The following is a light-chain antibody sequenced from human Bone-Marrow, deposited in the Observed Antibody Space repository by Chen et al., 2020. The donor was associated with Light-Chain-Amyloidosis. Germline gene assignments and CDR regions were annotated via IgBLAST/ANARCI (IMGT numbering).Light chain of an antibody. CDR1: QSVNSN. CDR3: QQYNNWPLT. V-gene: IGKV3-15*01. Sequence: KVMTQPPATPSESLGESATLSCLASQSVNSNLAWYQQKPGQAPRLLIYDASTRATGIPVRFSGYGSGSEFTLTIGSLQSEDFAVYYCQQYNNWPLTFGGGTKVEIK. J-gene: IGKJ4*01. CDR2: DAS.